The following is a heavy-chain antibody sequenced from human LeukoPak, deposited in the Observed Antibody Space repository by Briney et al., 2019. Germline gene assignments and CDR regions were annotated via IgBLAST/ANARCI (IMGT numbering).Heavy chain of an antibody. V-gene: IGHV1-2*02. CDR2: INPNSGGT. J-gene: IGHJ4*02. Sequence: ASVKVSCTASGYTFTGYYMHWVRQAPGEGLEWMGWINPNSGGTNYAQKFQGRVTMTRDTSISTAYMELSRLRSDDTAVYYCARVRSEKLGDFDYWGQGTLVTVSS. CDR1: GYTFTGYY. CDR3: ARVRSEKLGDFDY. D-gene: IGHD6-6*01.